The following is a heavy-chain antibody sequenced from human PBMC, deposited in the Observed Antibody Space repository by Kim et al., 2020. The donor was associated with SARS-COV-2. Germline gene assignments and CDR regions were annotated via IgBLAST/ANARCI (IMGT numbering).Heavy chain of an antibody. J-gene: IGHJ6*02. D-gene: IGHD3-3*01. CDR1: GGTFSSYA. V-gene: IGHV1-69*13. Sequence: SVKVSCKASGGTFSSYAISWVRQAPGQGLEWMGGIIPIFGTANYAQKFQGRVTITADESTSTAYMELSSLRSEDTAVYYCARSRHLRIFGVVSSNYEYYYYGMDVRGQGTTVTVSS. CDR2: IIPIFGTA. CDR3: ARSRHLRIFGVVSSNYEYYYYGMDV.